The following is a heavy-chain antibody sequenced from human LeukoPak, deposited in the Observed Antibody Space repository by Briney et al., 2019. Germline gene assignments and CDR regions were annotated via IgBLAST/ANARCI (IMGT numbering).Heavy chain of an antibody. Sequence: SETLSLTCAVYGGSFGGYYWSWIRQPPGKGLEWIGEINHSGSTNYNPSLKSRVTISVDTSKNESSLKLSSVTAADTAVYYCAILRGMDVWGQGTTVTVSS. CDR2: INHSGST. CDR3: AILRGMDV. V-gene: IGHV4-34*01. CDR1: GGSFGGYY. J-gene: IGHJ6*02.